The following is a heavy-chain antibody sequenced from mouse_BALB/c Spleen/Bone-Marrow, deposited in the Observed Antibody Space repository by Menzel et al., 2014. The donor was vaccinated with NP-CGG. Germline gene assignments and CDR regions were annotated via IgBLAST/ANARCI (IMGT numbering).Heavy chain of an antibody. Sequence: QVQLQQSGAELVMPGASVKMSCKASGYTFTDYWMHWVKQRPGQGLEWIGAIDTSDSYTSYNQKFKGKATLTVDESSSTAYMQLGSLTSEDSAVYYCARKYDYYYAMDYWGQGTSVTVSS. V-gene: IGHV1-69*01. D-gene: IGHD2-4*01. J-gene: IGHJ4*01. CDR3: ARKYDYYYAMDY. CDR1: GYTFTDYW. CDR2: IDTSDSYT.